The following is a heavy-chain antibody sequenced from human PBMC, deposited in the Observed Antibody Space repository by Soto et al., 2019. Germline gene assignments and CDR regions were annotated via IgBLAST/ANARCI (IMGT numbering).Heavy chain of an antibody. J-gene: IGHJ4*02. Sequence: GESLKISCKGSGYTFTDYWIGWVRQLPGKGLEWMGIIYPGDSDTRYSPSFQGHVTITVDKSTSTAYLQWNTLKASDTAMYYCARHKSGGGSYPFDFWGQGTLVTVSS. V-gene: IGHV5-51*01. CDR2: IYPGDSDT. CDR3: ARHKSGGGSYPFDF. D-gene: IGHD3-10*01. CDR1: GYTFTDYW.